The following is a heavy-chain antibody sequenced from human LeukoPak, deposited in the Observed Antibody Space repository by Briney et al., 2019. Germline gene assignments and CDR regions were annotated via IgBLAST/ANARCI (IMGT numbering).Heavy chain of an antibody. CDR3: AKVGTPTAPPPPPLIDY. J-gene: IGHJ4*02. CDR1: GGSISSYY. V-gene: IGHV4-59*01. CDR2: IYYSRST. Sequence: SETLSLTCTVSGGSISSYYWSWIRQPPGKGLEWIGYIYYSRSTNYNPSLKNRVTISVDRPKNQLSLKLTSVTAADTAVYYCAKVGTPTAPPPPPLIDYWGQGTLVTVSS. D-gene: IGHD3-10*01.